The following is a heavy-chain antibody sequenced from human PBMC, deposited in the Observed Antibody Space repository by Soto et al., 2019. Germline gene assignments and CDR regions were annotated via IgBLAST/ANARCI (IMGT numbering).Heavy chain of an antibody. CDR3: ALGIVATIGDWFDP. V-gene: IGHV3-72*01. CDR1: GFTFSDHY. CDR2: TRNKANSYTT. J-gene: IGHJ5*02. Sequence: GGSLRVSCAASGFTFSDHYMDWVRQAPGKGLEWVGRTRNKANSYTTEYAASVKGRFTISRDDSKNSLYLQMNSLKTEDTAVYYCALGIVATIGDWFDPWGQGTLVTVSS. D-gene: IGHD5-12*01.